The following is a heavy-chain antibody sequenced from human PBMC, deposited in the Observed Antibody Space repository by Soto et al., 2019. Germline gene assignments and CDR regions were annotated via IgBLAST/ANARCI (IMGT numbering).Heavy chain of an antibody. J-gene: IGHJ6*02. V-gene: IGHV3-23*01. D-gene: IGHD6-19*01. Sequence: EVQLLESGGGLVQPGGSLRLSCAASGFTFSSYAMSWVRQAPGKGLEWVSGISGTGRSTYYADSVKGRFTMSRDNTRNTVDLQMSSLRADDTALYFCAFDQTSGSLQDYYGLDVWGQGTTVTVSS. CDR3: AFDQTSGSLQDYYGLDV. CDR2: ISGTGRST. CDR1: GFTFSSYA.